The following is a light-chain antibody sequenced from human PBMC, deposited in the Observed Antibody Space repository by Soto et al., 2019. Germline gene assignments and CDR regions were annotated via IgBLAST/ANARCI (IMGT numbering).Light chain of an antibody. CDR3: QQSYSTLPT. J-gene: IGKJ5*01. Sequence: DIQMTQSPSYLSASVGDRVTITCRASQSISSYLNWYQQKPGKAPKLLIYAASSLQSGVPSRFSGSGSGTDFTLTISSLQPEDFATYYCQQSYSTLPTFGQGTRLEIK. V-gene: IGKV1-39*01. CDR1: QSISSY. CDR2: AAS.